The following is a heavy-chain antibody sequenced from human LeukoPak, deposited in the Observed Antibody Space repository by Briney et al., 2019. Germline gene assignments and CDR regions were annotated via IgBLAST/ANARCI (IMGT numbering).Heavy chain of an antibody. CDR2: ITTSGGST. Sequence: GGSLRLSCAASGFTFSTYAMSWVRQAPGKGLEWVSAITTSGGSTYYADSVKGRFTISRDNSKNTLYLEMNSLRAEDTAVCYCAKSRTAAVAGGFDYWGQGTLVTVSS. V-gene: IGHV3-23*01. CDR3: AKSRTAAVAGGFDY. J-gene: IGHJ4*02. D-gene: IGHD6-19*01. CDR1: GFTFSTYA.